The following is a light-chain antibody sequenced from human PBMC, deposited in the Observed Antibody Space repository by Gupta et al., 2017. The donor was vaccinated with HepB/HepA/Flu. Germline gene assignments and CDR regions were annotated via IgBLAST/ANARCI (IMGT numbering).Light chain of an antibody. J-gene: IGKJ1*01. V-gene: IGKV3D-20*01. CDR3: QHYVTSSWT. CDR1: QSLSSSY. CDR2: DSS. Sequence: PGESATLSCGASQSLSSSYLAWYQQKPGLAPRLLIYDSSSRATGIPDRFSGSGSGTDFTLTINRLEPEDFAVYYCQHYVTSSWTFGQGTKVEIK.